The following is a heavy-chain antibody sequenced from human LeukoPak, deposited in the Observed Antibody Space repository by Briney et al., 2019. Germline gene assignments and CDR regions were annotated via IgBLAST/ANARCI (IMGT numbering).Heavy chain of an antibody. CDR1: GYTFTSYD. V-gene: IGHV1-8*01. CDR3: ARGGYDILTGLLPFDY. CDR2: MNPNSGNT. D-gene: IGHD3-9*01. J-gene: IGHJ4*02. Sequence: ASVKVSCKASGYTFTSYDINWVRQATGQGLEWMGWMNPNSGNTGYAQKFQGRVTMTRNTSISTAYMELSSLRSEDTAVYYCARGGYDILTGLLPFDYWCQGTLVTVSS.